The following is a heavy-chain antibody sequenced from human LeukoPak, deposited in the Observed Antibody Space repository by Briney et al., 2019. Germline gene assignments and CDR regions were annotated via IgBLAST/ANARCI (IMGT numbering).Heavy chain of an antibody. D-gene: IGHD1-20*01. J-gene: IGHJ4*02. Sequence: PSETLSLTCTVSGGSISSSSYYWGWIRQPPGKGLEWIGSIYYSGSTYYNPSLKSRVTISVDTSKNQFSLKLSSVTAADTAVYYCARVGMNNWNHFDYWGQGTLVTVSS. V-gene: IGHV4-39*07. CDR2: IYYSGST. CDR3: ARVGMNNWNHFDY. CDR1: GGSISSSSYY.